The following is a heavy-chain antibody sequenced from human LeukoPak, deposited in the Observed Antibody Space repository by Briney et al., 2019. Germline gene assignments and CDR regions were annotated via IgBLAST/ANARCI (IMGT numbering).Heavy chain of an antibody. CDR3: ATGWGAEDPPNWFDP. Sequence: GASVKVSCKVSGYTLTELSMHWVRQAPGKGLEWMGGFVPEDGETIYAQKFQGRVTMTEDTSTDTAYMELSSLRSEDTAVYYCATGWGAEDPPNWFDPWGQGTLVTVSS. J-gene: IGHJ5*02. CDR1: GYTLTELS. D-gene: IGHD3-16*01. V-gene: IGHV1-24*01. CDR2: FVPEDGET.